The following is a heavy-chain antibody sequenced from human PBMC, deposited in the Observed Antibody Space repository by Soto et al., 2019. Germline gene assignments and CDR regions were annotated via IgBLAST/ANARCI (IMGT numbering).Heavy chain of an antibody. J-gene: IGHJ4*02. D-gene: IGHD3-3*01. Sequence: QITLNESGPTQVKPRQTLTLTCTFSGFSLTTSGVGVGWIRQSPGKAPELLALIYWDDDKRYSPSLKSRLTITKDTSKKQVVLTMADLDPAYTATYYCAHRVLRTVFGLVTTTAIYFDFWGQGTPVAVSS. V-gene: IGHV2-5*02. CDR1: GFSLTTSGVG. CDR3: AHRVLRTVFGLVTTTAIYFDF. CDR2: IYWDDDK.